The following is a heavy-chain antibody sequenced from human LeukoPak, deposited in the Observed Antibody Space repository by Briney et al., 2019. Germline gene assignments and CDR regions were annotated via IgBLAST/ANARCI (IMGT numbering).Heavy chain of an antibody. CDR2: IYYSGST. V-gene: IGHV4-31*03. J-gene: IGHJ4*02. CDR3: ARTTEVYYYDSSGPVTGGYFDY. D-gene: IGHD3-22*01. Sequence: PSQTLSLTCTVSGGSISSGGYYWSWLRQHPGTGLEWIGYIYYSGSTYYNPSLKSRVTISVDTSKNQFSLKLSSVTAADTAVYYCARTTEVYYYDSSGPVTGGYFDYWGQGTLVTVSS. CDR1: GGSISSGGYY.